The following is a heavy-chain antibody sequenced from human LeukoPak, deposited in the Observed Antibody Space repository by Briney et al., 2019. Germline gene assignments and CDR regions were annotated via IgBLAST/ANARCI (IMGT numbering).Heavy chain of an antibody. CDR3: ARRSGSYNGRYYFYMDV. CDR2: ISGSGAST. V-gene: IGHV3-23*01. J-gene: IGHJ6*03. D-gene: IGHD3-10*01. Sequence: GGSLRLSCAASGVTFSSYAMSWVRQAPGKGLEWVSVISGSGASTYYADSVKGRFTISRDNAKNSLYLQMNSLRAEDTAVYYCARRSGSYNGRYYFYMDVWGKGTTVTISS. CDR1: GVTFSSYA.